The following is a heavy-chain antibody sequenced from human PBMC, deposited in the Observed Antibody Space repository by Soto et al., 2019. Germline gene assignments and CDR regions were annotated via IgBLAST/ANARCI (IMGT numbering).Heavy chain of an antibody. D-gene: IGHD3-10*01. J-gene: IGHJ4*02. CDR1: GGSISSSNW. V-gene: IGHV4-4*02. Sequence: PSETLSLTCAVSGGSISSSNWWSWVRQPPGKGLEWIGEIYHSGSTNYNPSLKSRVTISVDTSKNQFSLKLSSVTAADTAVYYCANSFGYGSGDYWGQGTLVTVSS. CDR2: IYHSGST. CDR3: ANSFGYGSGDY.